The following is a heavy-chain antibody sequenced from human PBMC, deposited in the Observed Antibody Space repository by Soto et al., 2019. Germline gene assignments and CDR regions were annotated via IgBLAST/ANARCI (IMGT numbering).Heavy chain of an antibody. J-gene: IGHJ4*02. Sequence: QVQLVESGGGVVQPGRSLRLSCAASGFTFSSYGMHWVRQAPGKGLEWVAVISYDGSNKYYADSVKGRFTISRDNSKNTLYLQMNSLRAEDTAVYYCGKGGSSVDYWGQGTLVTVSS. D-gene: IGHD1-26*01. CDR3: GKGGSSVDY. CDR2: ISYDGSNK. V-gene: IGHV3-30*18. CDR1: GFTFSSYG.